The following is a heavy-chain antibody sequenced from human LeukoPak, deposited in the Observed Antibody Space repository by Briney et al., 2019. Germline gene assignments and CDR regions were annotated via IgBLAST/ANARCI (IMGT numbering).Heavy chain of an antibody. J-gene: IGHJ3*02. CDR3: ARQLDRRWRDAFDI. V-gene: IGHV5-51*01. CDR2: IYVADSDT. CDR1: GYSFTNYY. D-gene: IGHD4-23*01. Sequence: GESLKVSCKASGYSFTNYYIGWVRQMPGRGLEWMGVIYVADSDTKYSPSFQGQVTISADKSISTAYLQWSSLKASDTAMYYCARQLDRRWRDAFDIWGQGTMVTVSS.